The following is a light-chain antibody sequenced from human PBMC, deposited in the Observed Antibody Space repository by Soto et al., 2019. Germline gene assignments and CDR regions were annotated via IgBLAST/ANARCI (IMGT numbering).Light chain of an antibody. CDR1: QSVSSN. Sequence: EIVMTQSPATLSVSPGERATLSCRASQSVSSNLAWYQQKPGQAPRLLIYGASTRATGIPARFSGSGSWTAFTLTISSLQSEDFAVYYCQQYHNWPSFGQGTKLEIK. J-gene: IGKJ2*01. CDR2: GAS. V-gene: IGKV3-15*01. CDR3: QQYHNWPS.